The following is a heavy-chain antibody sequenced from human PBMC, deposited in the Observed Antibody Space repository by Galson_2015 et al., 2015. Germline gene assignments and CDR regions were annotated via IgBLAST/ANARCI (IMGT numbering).Heavy chain of an antibody. CDR1: GYSFTGYY. V-gene: IGHV1-2*06. Sequence: SVKVSCKASGYSFTGYYIHWVRQAPGHGLEWMGRIAPKSGGTSYAREFQGRVTLTTDTSISTAYMDLSSLKSDDPAIYYCARYCSSISCYVFDYWGQGTLVTVSS. D-gene: IGHD2-2*01. CDR2: IAPKSGGT. J-gene: IGHJ4*02. CDR3: ARYCSSISCYVFDY.